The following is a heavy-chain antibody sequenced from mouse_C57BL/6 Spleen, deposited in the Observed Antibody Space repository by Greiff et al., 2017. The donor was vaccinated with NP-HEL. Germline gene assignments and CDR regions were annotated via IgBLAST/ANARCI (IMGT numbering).Heavy chain of an antibody. Sequence: VQLKESGPELVKPGDSVKISCKASGYSFTGYFMNWVMQSHGKSLEWIGRINPYNGDTFYNQKFKGKATLTVDKSSSTAHMELRSLTSEDSAVYYCARDYYGSEDFDVRGTGTTVTVSS. D-gene: IGHD1-1*01. CDR1: GYSFTGYF. CDR3: ARDYYGSEDFDV. J-gene: IGHJ1*03. CDR2: INPYNGDT. V-gene: IGHV1-20*01.